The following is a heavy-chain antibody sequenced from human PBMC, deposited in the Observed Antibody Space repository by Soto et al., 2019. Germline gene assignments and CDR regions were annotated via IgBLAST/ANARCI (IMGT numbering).Heavy chain of an antibody. V-gene: IGHV4-39*01. CDR2: IYYSGST. CDR3: VRLSRPPYYGDYGPNFDY. D-gene: IGHD4-17*01. J-gene: IGHJ4*02. Sequence: SETLSLTCTVSGGSISSSSYYWGWIRQPPGKGMEWIGSIYYSGSTYYNPSLKSRVTISVDTSKNQFSLKLSSVTAADTAVYYCVRLSRPPYYGDYGPNFDYWGQGTLVTVSS. CDR1: GGSISSSSYY.